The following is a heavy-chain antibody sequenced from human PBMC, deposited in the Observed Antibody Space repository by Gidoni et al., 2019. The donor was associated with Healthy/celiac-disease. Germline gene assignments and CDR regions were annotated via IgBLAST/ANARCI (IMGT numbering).Heavy chain of an antibody. CDR1: GFTFSSYS. V-gene: IGHV3-21*01. CDR3: ARGTAGDYDFWSGYFPFDY. J-gene: IGHJ4*02. Sequence: EVQLVESGGGMVKPGGSLRLSCAASGFTFSSYSMNWVRQAPGKGLGWVSSISISSSYIYYADSVKGRFTISRDNAKNSLYLQMNSLRAEDTAVYYCARGTAGDYDFWSGYFPFDYWGQGTLVTVSS. D-gene: IGHD3-3*01. CDR2: ISISSSYI.